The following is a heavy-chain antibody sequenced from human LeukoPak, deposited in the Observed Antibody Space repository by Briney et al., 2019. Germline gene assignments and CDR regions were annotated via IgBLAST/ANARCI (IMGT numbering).Heavy chain of an antibody. Sequence: GASVKVSCKASGYTFTGYYMHWVRQAPGQGLEWMGWINPNSGGTNYAQKFQGRVTMTKDTSISTAYMELSRLRSDDTAVYYCATVLQYCSGGSCYSGVVRAFDIWGQGTMVTVSS. CDR1: GYTFTGYY. CDR2: INPNSGGT. D-gene: IGHD2-15*01. J-gene: IGHJ3*02. CDR3: ATVLQYCSGGSCYSGVVRAFDI. V-gene: IGHV1-2*02.